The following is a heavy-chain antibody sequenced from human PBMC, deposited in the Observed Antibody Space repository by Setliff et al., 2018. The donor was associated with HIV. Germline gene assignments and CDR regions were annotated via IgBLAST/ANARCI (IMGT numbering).Heavy chain of an antibody. J-gene: IGHJ4*02. V-gene: IGHV3-15*01. D-gene: IGHD3-10*01. Sequence: GGSLRLSCAASGFSFNNAWMSWVRQAPGKGLEWVGRIQSKTDGGTTDYAAPVKGRFTISRDDSKQSLYLQMNSLKTEDTAVYCCVRDHHGSGAFDYWGQGTLVTVSS. CDR3: VRDHHGSGAFDY. CDR1: GFSFNNAW. CDR2: IQSKTDGGTT.